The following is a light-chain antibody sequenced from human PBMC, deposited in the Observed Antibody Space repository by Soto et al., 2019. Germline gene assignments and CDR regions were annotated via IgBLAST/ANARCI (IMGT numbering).Light chain of an antibody. CDR1: QSVSSSY. V-gene: IGKV3-20*01. J-gene: IGKJ4*01. CDR3: QQYGSSPPIT. CDR2: GAS. Sequence: EIVLTQSPATLSLSPGEVATLSCRASQSVSSSYLAWYQQKPGQAPRLLIFGASSRATGVPDRFSGSGSGTDFTLIISRLEPEDFAVYYCQQYGSSPPITFGGGTKVDIK.